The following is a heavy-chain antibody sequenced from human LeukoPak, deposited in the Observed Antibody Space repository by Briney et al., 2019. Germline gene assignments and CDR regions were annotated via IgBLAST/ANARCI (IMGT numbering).Heavy chain of an antibody. D-gene: IGHD1-1*01. CDR3: ARRQGTTLSFDY. CDR1: GYTFTSYG. CDR2: INAYNGNT. J-gene: IGHJ4*02. V-gene: IGHV1-18*01. Sequence: ASVKVSCKASGYTFTSYGFSWVRQAPGQGLEWMGWINAYNGNTNYAQKLQGRVTMTTDTSTSTAYMELRSLRFDDTAVYYCARRQGTTLSFDYWGQGTLITVSS.